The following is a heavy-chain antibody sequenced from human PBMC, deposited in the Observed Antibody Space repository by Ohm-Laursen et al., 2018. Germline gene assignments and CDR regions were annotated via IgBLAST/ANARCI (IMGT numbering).Heavy chain of an antibody. CDR1: GFSLSTSGMC. CDR2: IDWDDDK. D-gene: IGHD3-10*01. V-gene: IGHV2-70*11. Sequence: PTQTLTLTCTFSGFSLSTSGMCVSWIRQPPGKALEWLARIDWDDDKYYSTSLKTRLTISKDTSKNQVVLTMTNMDPVDTATYYCARIRFGEFTNYYYYGMDVWGQGTTVTVSS. CDR3: ARIRFGEFTNYYYYGMDV. J-gene: IGHJ6*02.